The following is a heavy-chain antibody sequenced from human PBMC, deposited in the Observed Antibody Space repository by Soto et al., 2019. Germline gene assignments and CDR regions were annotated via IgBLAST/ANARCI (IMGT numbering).Heavy chain of an antibody. CDR3: ARDPPQTPYGGNIQEDY. CDR2: INPNSGGT. Sequence: QVQLVQSGAEVKKPGASVKVSCKASGYTFTGYYMHWVRQAPGQGLEWMGWINPNSGGTNYAQKFQGRVTMTRDTSISTAYMELSRLRSDDTAVYYCARDPPQTPYGGNIQEDYWGQGTLVTVSS. V-gene: IGHV1-2*02. D-gene: IGHD4-17*01. CDR1: GYTFTGYY. J-gene: IGHJ4*02.